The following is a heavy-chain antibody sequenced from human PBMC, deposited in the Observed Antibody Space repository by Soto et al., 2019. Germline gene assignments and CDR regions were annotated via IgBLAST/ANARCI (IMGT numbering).Heavy chain of an antibody. V-gene: IGHV4-4*09. CDR2: MPSSGDS. CDR3: SSSRLTYFGEVVPDFDF. D-gene: IGHD3-3*01. J-gene: IGHJ4*02. Sequence: QVQLQESGPGLVKPSETLSLTCDVSGASVSHYFWSWIRQPPGKGLEWLGYMPSSGDSISNPDLKSRITTSLDMSRIHVSLSLRSLTVADTAVYDCSSSRLTYFGEVVPDFDFWGPGTPVTVSS. CDR1: GASVSHYF.